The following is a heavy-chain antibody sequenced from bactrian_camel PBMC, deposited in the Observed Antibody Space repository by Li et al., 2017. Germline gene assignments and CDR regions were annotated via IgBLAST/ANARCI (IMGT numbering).Heavy chain of an antibody. CDR1: GYTLPMY. V-gene: IGHV3S55*01. J-gene: IGHJ4*01. CDR3: AAKRSGGTLSEPLAKY. CDR2: RNSGGRT. Sequence: VQLVESGGGSVQAGGSRRLSCVASGYTLPMYMAWFRRLPGQEREGVACRNSGGRTRYADSVKGRFTISKDNAKKTLYLQMNGLKVEDSAMYYCAAKRSGGTLSEPLAKYWGQGTQVTVS. D-gene: IGHD5*01.